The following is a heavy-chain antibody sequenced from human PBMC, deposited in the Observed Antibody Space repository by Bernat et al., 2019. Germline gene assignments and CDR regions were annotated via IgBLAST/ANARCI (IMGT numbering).Heavy chain of an antibody. CDR3: ARGAVVVPAAPWDFWSGVYYYYGMDV. CDR2: IYYSGST. Sequence: QVQLQESGPGLVKPSETLSLTCTVSGGSISSYYWSWIRQPPGKGLEWIGYIYYSGSTNYNPSLKSRVTISVDTSKNQFSLKLSSVTAADTAVYYCARGAVVVPAAPWDFWSGVYYYYGMDVWGQGTTVTVSS. J-gene: IGHJ6*02. CDR1: GGSISSYY. D-gene: IGHD2-2*01. V-gene: IGHV4-59*01.